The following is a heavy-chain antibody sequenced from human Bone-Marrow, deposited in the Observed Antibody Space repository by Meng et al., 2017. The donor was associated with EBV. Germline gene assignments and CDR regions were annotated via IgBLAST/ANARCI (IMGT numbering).Heavy chain of an antibody. D-gene: IGHD4-17*01. V-gene: IGHV3-30*01. CDR1: GFTFSRHA. J-gene: IGHJ4*02. CDR2: ISYDGSKK. CDR3: ARGTTTVTTKYYFDH. Sequence: VKPVVSWGSLVQPGWSLRLSCVASGFTFSRHAMHWVRQAPGKGLEWVAFISYDGSKKYYVDSVEGRFTISRDNSKNTLYVEMNSLRTEDTSIYYCARGTTTVTTKYYFDHWGQGTLVTVSS.